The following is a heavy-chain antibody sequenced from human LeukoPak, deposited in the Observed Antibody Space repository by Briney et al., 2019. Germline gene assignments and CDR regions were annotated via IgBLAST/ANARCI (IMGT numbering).Heavy chain of an antibody. CDR1: GFTFSSYA. CDR2: ISGSGGST. CDR3: ARGLRPALSMDV. Sequence: GGSLRLSCAASGFTFSSYAMSWVRQAPGKGLEWVSAISGSGGSTGYADSVKGRFTISRDNAKNSLYLQMNSLRAEDTALYYCARGLRPALSMDVWGKGTTVTVSS. V-gene: IGHV3-20*04. J-gene: IGHJ6*03.